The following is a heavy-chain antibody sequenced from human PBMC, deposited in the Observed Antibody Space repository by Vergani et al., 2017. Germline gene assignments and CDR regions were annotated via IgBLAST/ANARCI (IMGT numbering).Heavy chain of an antibody. Sequence: EVQLVESGGGLIQPGGSLRLSCAASGFTVSSKYMSWVRQAPGKGLEWVSVIYSGGSTYYADFVKGRFSISRDNSKNTLYRQMNSLRVDDTAMYYCARVGSSFWYADSWGQGTLVTVSS. V-gene: IGHV3-53*01. CDR1: GFTVSSKY. CDR3: ARVGSSFWYADS. J-gene: IGHJ5*01. D-gene: IGHD6-13*01. CDR2: IYSGGST.